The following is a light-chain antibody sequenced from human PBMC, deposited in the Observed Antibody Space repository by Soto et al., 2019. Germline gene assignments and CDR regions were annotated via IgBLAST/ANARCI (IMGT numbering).Light chain of an antibody. CDR3: SSYTSSSTPYV. Sequence: QSVLTQPASVSGSPGQSITISCTGTSSDVGGYNYVSWYQQHPGKAPKLMIYEVSNRPSGVSNRFSGSKSGNTASLTISRLQAEDEADYYCSSYTSSSTPYVFGTGTKVTVL. CDR2: EVS. J-gene: IGLJ1*01. CDR1: SSDVGGYNY. V-gene: IGLV2-14*01.